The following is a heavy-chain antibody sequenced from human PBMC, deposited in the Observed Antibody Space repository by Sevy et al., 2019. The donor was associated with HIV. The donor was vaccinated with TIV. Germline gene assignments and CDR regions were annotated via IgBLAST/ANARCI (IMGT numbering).Heavy chain of an antibody. D-gene: IGHD3-3*01. Sequence: ASVKVSCKASGYTFTSYDINWVRQATGQGLEWMGWMNPNSGNTGYAQKFQGRVTMTRNTSISTAYMELGSLRSEDTAVYYCVKGAAVLRFLEWYPYYYYGMDVWGQGTTVTVSS. V-gene: IGHV1-8*01. CDR2: MNPNSGNT. CDR1: GYTFTSYD. CDR3: VKGAAVLRFLEWYPYYYYGMDV. J-gene: IGHJ6*02.